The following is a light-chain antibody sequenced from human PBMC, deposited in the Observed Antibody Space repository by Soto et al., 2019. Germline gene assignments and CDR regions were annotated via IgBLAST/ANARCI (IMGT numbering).Light chain of an antibody. CDR2: DDT. CDR1: NIGRKS. V-gene: IGLV3-21*02. Sequence: SSELTQTPSVSVAPGQTATVTCGGNNIGRKSVHWYQQRPGQAPVLVVYDDTVRPSGIPERFSGSNSGNTATLTISSVEAGDEADYYCQVWESSNDHVVFGGGTKLTVL. J-gene: IGLJ3*02. CDR3: QVWESSNDHVV.